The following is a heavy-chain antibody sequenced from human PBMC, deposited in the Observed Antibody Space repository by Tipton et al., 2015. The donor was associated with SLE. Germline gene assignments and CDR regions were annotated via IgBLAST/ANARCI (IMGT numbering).Heavy chain of an antibody. Sequence: SLRLSCAVSGFTFSNYGMNWVRQAPGKGLEWVSSISSSSSYIYYADSVKGRFTISRDNAKNSLYLQMNSLRAEDTAVFYCARAGDGTTFYYYGMDVWGKGTTVTVSS. CDR1: GFTFSNYG. J-gene: IGHJ6*04. D-gene: IGHD1-1*01. V-gene: IGHV3-21*01. CDR2: ISSSSSYI. CDR3: ARAGDGTTFYYYGMDV.